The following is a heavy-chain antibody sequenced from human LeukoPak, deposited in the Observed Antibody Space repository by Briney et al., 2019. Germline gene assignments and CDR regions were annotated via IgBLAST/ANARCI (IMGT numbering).Heavy chain of an antibody. CDR1: GGSIISGDFY. D-gene: IGHD2-8*02. J-gene: IGHJ4*02. Sequence: RPSETLSLTCTVSGGSIISGDFYWIWIRQPPGKGLEWIGYIYYSGSTYYNPSLKSLITISVDTSKNQFSLKLSSVTAADTAVYYCARGDWCSSIDYWGQGTLVTVSS. CDR3: ARGDWCSSIDY. V-gene: IGHV4-30-4*01. CDR2: IYYSGST.